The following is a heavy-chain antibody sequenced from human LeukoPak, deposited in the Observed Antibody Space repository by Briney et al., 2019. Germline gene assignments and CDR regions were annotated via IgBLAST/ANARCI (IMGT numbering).Heavy chain of an antibody. Sequence: HTGGSLRLSCAASGFTFSSYEMTWVRQAPGKGLEWVSYISSSGSTIYYADSVKGRFTISRDNAKNSLYLQMNSLRVEDTAVYYCARLSTFDYWGQGTLVTVSS. CDR1: GFTFSSYE. J-gene: IGHJ4*02. CDR3: ARLSTFDY. CDR2: ISSSGSTI. V-gene: IGHV3-48*03. D-gene: IGHD2-2*01.